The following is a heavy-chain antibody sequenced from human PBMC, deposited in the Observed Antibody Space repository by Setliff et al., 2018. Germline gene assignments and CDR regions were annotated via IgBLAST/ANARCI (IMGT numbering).Heavy chain of an antibody. Sequence: PSETLSLTCTVSGGSIKDEDHYWGWIRQPPGKGLEWIGTIYYSGATYHNPSLKSRLAISVDTSKNQFSLKLSSVTAADTAVYYCARRNGEKLDPWGQGTLVTVSS. CDR2: IYYSGAT. CDR3: ARRNGEKLDP. J-gene: IGHJ5*02. CDR1: GGSIKDEDHY. V-gene: IGHV4-39*01.